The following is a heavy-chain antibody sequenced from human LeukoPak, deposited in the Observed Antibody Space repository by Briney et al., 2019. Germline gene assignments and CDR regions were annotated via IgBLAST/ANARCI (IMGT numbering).Heavy chain of an antibody. Sequence: ASVKVSCKASGYTFTSYYMHWVRQAPGQGREWMGIINPSGGSKSYAQKFRGSVTLPRDTSTSTVYMELSSLRSEDTAVYYCARDTGSSRLSTRDYYMDVWGKGTTVTVSS. CDR2: INPSGGSK. V-gene: IGHV1-46*01. J-gene: IGHJ6*03. CDR1: GYTFTSYY. D-gene: IGHD2-2*01. CDR3: ARDTGSSRLSTRDYYMDV.